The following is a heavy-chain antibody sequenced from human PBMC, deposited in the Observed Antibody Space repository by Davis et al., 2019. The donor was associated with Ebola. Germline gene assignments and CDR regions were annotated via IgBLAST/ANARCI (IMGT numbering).Heavy chain of an antibody. CDR1: GYTFTSYY. CDR2: INPSGGST. J-gene: IGHJ6*03. D-gene: IGHD2-21*02. CDR3: ARDLGDTRPKYYYYYYMDV. Sequence: ASVKVSCKASGYTFTSYYMHWVRQAPGQGLEWMGIINPSGGSTSYAQKFQGRVTMTRDTSTSTVYMELSSLRSEDTAVYYCARDLGDTRPKYYYYYYMDVWGKGTTVTVSS. V-gene: IGHV1-46*01.